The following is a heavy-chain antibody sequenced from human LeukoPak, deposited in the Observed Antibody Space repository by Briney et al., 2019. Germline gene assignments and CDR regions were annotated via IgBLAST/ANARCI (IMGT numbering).Heavy chain of an antibody. Sequence: SETLSLTCTVSGGSISSYYWSWIRQPAGKGLEWIGRIYTSGSTNYNPSLKSRVTMSVDTSKNQFSLKLSSVTAADTAVYYCARDRIGGWGYYYYMDVWGKGTTVTVSS. V-gene: IGHV4-4*07. J-gene: IGHJ6*03. CDR1: GGSISSYY. D-gene: IGHD3-10*01. CDR2: IYTSGST. CDR3: ARDRIGGWGYYYYMDV.